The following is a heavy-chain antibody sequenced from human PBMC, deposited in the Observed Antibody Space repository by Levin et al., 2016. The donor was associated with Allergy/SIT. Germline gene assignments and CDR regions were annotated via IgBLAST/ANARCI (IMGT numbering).Heavy chain of an antibody. J-gene: IGHJ4*02. CDR3: ARDLGIVGATNWPDY. D-gene: IGHD1-26*01. V-gene: IGHV3-74*01. Sequence: ETLSLTCAASGFTFSSYWMHWVRQAPGKGLVWVSRINSDGSSTSYADSVKGRFTISRDNAKNTLYLQMNSLRAEDTAVYYCARDLGIVGATNWPDYWGQGTLVTVSS. CDR2: INSDGSST. CDR1: GFTFSSYW.